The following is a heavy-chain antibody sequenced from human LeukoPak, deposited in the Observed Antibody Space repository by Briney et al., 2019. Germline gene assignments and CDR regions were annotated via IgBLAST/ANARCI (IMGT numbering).Heavy chain of an antibody. Sequence: PGGSLRLSCAASGFTFNTFAMSWVRQAPGKGLEWVSSIKGSSDNTYYADSVKGRFTISRDNSKNTLYPQMNSLRAEDTAVYYCAGYSSGFVYYFDYWGQGTLVTVSS. CDR2: IKGSSDNT. J-gene: IGHJ4*02. V-gene: IGHV3-23*01. CDR3: AGYSSGFVYYFDY. D-gene: IGHD6-19*01. CDR1: GFTFNTFA.